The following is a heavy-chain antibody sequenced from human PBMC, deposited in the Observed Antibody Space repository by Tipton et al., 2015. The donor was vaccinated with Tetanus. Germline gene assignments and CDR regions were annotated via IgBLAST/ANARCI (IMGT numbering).Heavy chain of an antibody. J-gene: IGHJ6*02. CDR2: VSSSGYST. CDR3: AKDTNVGYCTNGVCYESNYYYGMDV. CDR1: GFPFSSYA. V-gene: IGHV3-23*01. Sequence: SLRLSCAASGFPFSSYAMNWVRQAPGKGLEWVSTVSSSGYSTYYADSVKGRFTISRDNSNNTLYLQMNSLRAEDSAVYYCAKDTNVGYCTNGVCYESNYYYGMDVWGQGTTVTVSS. D-gene: IGHD2-8*01.